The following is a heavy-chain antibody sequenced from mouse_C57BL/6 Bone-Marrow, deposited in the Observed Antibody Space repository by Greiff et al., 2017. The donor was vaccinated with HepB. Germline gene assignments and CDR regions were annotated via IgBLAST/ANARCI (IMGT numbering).Heavy chain of an antibody. CDR2: IYPRSGNT. J-gene: IGHJ1*03. CDR3: ARWRYYGSSLYWYFDV. CDR1: GYTFTSYG. Sequence: QVQLQQSGAELARPGASVKLSCKASGYTFTSYGISWVKQRTGQGLEWIGEIYPRSGNTYYNEKFKGKATLTADKSSSTAYMELRSLKSEDSAVYFCARWRYYGSSLYWYFDVWGTGTTVTVSS. D-gene: IGHD1-1*01. V-gene: IGHV1-81*01.